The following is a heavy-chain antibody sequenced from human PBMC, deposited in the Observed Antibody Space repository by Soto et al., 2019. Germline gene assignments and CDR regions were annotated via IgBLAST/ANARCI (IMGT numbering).Heavy chain of an antibody. J-gene: IGHJ4*02. CDR3: AGMTIGPLYCDH. CDR2: ISTGGISI. V-gene: IGHV3-11*01. D-gene: IGHD3-9*01. CDR1: GLTFNEYY. Sequence: QVQLVESGGGLVKPGGSLRLSCAVSGLTFNEYYMSWVRQAPGKGLEWIAYISTGGISIYYGDSVKGRFTISRDNAKNSLYLEMNDLRAEDTAVYYCAGMTIGPLYCDHWGQGTVVTVSS.